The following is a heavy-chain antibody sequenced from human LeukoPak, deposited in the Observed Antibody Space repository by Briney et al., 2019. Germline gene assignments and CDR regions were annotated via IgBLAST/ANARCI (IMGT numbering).Heavy chain of an antibody. CDR1: GGSFSGYY. D-gene: IGHD1-1*01. Sequence: SSETLSLTCAVYGGSFSGYYWSWIRQPPGKGLEWIGEINHSGSTNYNPSLKSRVTISVDTSKNQFSLKLSSVTAADTAVYYCARRVQPYYFDYWGQGTLVTVSP. CDR2: INHSGST. CDR3: ARRVQPYYFDY. J-gene: IGHJ4*02. V-gene: IGHV4-34*01.